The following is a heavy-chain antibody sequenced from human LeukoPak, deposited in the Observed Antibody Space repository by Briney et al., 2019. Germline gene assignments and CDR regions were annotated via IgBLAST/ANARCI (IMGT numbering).Heavy chain of an antibody. J-gene: IGHJ5*02. Sequence: SETLSLTCAVYGGSFSGYYWSWIRQPPGKGLEWIGEINHSGSTNYNPSLKSRVTISVDTSKNQFSLKLSSVTAADTAVYYCARVGLRYYYGSGSSGSNWFDPWGQGTLVTVSS. CDR3: ARVGLRYYYGSGSSGSNWFDP. CDR2: INHSGST. V-gene: IGHV4-34*01. D-gene: IGHD3-10*01. CDR1: GGSFSGYY.